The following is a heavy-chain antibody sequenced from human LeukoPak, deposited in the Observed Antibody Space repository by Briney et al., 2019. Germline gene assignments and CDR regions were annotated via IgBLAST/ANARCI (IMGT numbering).Heavy chain of an antibody. J-gene: IGHJ2*01. V-gene: IGHV1-2*02. CDR2: INPNSGGT. CDR3: ARDTGYSSGWYFDL. D-gene: IGHD6-19*01. Sequence: EAAVKVSCKASGYTFTGYYMHWVRQAPGQGLEWMGWINPNSGGTKYAQKFQGRVTMTRDTSISTAYMELSRLRSDDTAVYYCARDTGYSSGWYFDLWGRGTLVTVSS. CDR1: GYTFTGYY.